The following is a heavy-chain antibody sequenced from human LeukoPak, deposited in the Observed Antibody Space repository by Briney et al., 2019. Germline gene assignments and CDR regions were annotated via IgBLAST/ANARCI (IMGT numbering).Heavy chain of an antibody. V-gene: IGHV3-48*03. CDR1: GFTFSRYE. Sequence: PGGSLRLSCAASGFTFSRYEMNWVRQAPGKGLEWVSYISSSGSTIYYADSVQGRFTISRDNAKNSLYLQMSSLRAEDTAVYYCARNDYNFDYWGQGTLVTVSS. D-gene: IGHD3-16*01. CDR3: ARNDYNFDY. J-gene: IGHJ4*02. CDR2: ISSSGSTI.